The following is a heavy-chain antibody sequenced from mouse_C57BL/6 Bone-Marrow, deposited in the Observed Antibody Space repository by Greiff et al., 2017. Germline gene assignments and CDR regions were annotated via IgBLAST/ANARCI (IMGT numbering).Heavy chain of an antibody. V-gene: IGHV5-12*01. Sequence: EVQVVESGGGLVQPGGSLKLSCAASGFTFSDYYMYWVRQTPEKRLEWVAYISNGGGSTYYPDTVKGRFTISRDNAKNTLYLQMSRLKSEDTAMYYCARQADGYYRAWFAYWGQGTLVTVSA. CDR2: ISNGGGST. CDR3: ARQADGYYRAWFAY. J-gene: IGHJ3*01. D-gene: IGHD2-3*01. CDR1: GFTFSDYY.